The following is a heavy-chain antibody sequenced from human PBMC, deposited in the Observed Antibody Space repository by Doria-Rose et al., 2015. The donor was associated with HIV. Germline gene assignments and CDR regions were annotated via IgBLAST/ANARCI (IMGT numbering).Heavy chain of an antibody. CDR1: GDSTTDGGYF. CDR3: ARGSGFDRTLDY. Sequence: GDSTTDGGYFWSWIRQHPGKALEWIGYIYFSGTTYYNPSLRSRINMSADASKGQFSLNLTSATAADTAIYYRARGSGFDRTLDYWGRGALVTVSS. J-gene: IGHJ1*01. D-gene: IGHD5-12*01. V-gene: IGHV4-31*02. CDR2: IYFSGTT.